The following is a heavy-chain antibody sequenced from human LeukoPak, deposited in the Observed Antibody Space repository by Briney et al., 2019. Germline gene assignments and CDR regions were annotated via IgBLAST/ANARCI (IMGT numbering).Heavy chain of an antibody. D-gene: IGHD6-19*01. Sequence: GGSLRLSCAASGFAFSNYAMSWVRQPPGKGLEWVSAITGGGGTTYYADSVKGRFTISRDNSKNTLYLQMNSLRAEDTAVYYCARDQYSSGWFDPVDYWGQGTLVTVSS. CDR1: GFAFSNYA. V-gene: IGHV3-23*01. CDR2: ITGGGGTT. J-gene: IGHJ4*02. CDR3: ARDQYSSGWFDPVDY.